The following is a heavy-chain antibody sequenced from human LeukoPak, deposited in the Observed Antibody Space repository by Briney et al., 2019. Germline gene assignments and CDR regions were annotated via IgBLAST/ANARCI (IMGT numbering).Heavy chain of an antibody. J-gene: IGHJ4*02. CDR1: GYTLTTYW. CDR3: ARSGLIFDY. Sequence: GESLKISCEGSGYTLTTYWIAWVRQMPGKGLEWMGIIYPGDSDTRYSPSFQGQVTISADKSISTAYLQWSSLKASDTAMYYCARSGLIFDYWGQGTLVTVSS. D-gene: IGHD2-8*01. CDR2: IYPGDSDT. V-gene: IGHV5-51*01.